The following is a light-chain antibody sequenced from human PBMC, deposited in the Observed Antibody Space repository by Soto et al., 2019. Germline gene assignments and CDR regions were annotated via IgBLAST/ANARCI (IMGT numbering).Light chain of an antibody. CDR1: QSVLYSSNNKNY. J-gene: IGKJ1*01. CDR2: WAS. CDR3: QQYYRPWT. V-gene: IGKV4-1*01. Sequence: DIVMTQSPDSLAVSLGERATINCKSSQSVLYSSNNKNYLAWYQQKPGQPTKLLIYWASTRESGVPDRFSGSGSGTDFTLTISSLQAEDVAVYYCQQYYRPWTVGQGTKVEIK.